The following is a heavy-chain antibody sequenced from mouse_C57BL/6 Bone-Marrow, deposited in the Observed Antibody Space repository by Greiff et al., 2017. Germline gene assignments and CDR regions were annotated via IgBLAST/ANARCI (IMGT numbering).Heavy chain of an antibody. CDR2: ISDGGSYT. D-gene: IGHD3-1*01. Sequence: EVQLVESGGGLVKPGGSLKLSCAASGFTFSSYAMSWVRQTPEKRLEWVATISDGGSYTYYPDNVKGRFTISRDNAKNNLYLQMSHLKSEDTAMYYCARDGLLWSAYWGQGTLVTVSA. CDR3: ARDGLLWSAY. CDR1: GFTFSSYA. J-gene: IGHJ3*01. V-gene: IGHV5-4*01.